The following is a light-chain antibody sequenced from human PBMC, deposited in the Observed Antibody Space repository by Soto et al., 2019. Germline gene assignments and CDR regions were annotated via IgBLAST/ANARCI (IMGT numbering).Light chain of an antibody. CDR2: EVS. J-gene: IGLJ1*01. Sequence: QSVLTQPASVSGSPGQSITNSCTGTSGDVGGYYYVSWYQQLPGKAPKLMISEVSNRPSGVSNRFSGSKSGNTASLTISGLQAEDEADYYCSSYTAGGTIFGTGTKLTVL. V-gene: IGLV2-14*01. CDR3: SSYTAGGTI. CDR1: SGDVGGYYY.